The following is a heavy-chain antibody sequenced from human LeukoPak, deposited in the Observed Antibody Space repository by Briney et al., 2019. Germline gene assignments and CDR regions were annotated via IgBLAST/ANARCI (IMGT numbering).Heavy chain of an antibody. Sequence: GASVRVSCKASGYTFTGYYMHWVRQAPGQGLEWMGRINPNSGGTNYAQKFQGRVTMTRETSISTAYMELSRLRSDDTAVYYCARAGGPITMVRGVIKNDYWGQGTLVTVSS. J-gene: IGHJ4*02. CDR3: ARAGGPITMVRGVIKNDY. D-gene: IGHD3-10*01. CDR1: GYTFTGYY. CDR2: INPNSGGT. V-gene: IGHV1-2*06.